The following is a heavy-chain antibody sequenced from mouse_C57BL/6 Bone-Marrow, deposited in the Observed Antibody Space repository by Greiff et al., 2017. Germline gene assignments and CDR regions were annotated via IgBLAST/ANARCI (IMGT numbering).Heavy chain of an antibody. CDR2: ISYSGST. V-gene: IGHV3-8*01. CDR3: ARLADSLAMDY. D-gene: IGHD6-2*01. CDR1: GYSITSDY. Sequence: DVHLVESGPGLAKPSPTLSLTCSVTGYSITSDYWNWIRKFPGNKLEYMGYISYSGSTYYNPSLKSRISITRDTSKNQYYLQLNSVTTEDTATYCCARLADSLAMDYWGQGTSVTVSS. J-gene: IGHJ4*01.